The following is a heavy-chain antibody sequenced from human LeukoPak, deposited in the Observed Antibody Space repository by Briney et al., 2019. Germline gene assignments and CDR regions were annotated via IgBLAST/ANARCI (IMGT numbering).Heavy chain of an antibody. CDR1: GGTFSSYA. CDR2: IIPIFGTA. V-gene: IGHV1-69*13. J-gene: IGHJ5*02. Sequence: ALVKVSCKASGGTFSSYAISWVRQAPGQGLEWMGGIIPIFGTANYAQKFQGRVTITADESTSTAYMELSSLRSEDTAVYYCARDREGVVPAATNWFDPWGQGTLVTVSS. CDR3: ARDREGVVPAATNWFDP. D-gene: IGHD2-2*01.